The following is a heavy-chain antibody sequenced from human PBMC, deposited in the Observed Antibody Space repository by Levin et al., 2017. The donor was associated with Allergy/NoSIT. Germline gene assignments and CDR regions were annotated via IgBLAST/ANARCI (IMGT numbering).Heavy chain of an antibody. V-gene: IGHV3-53*01. CDR3: ARGSSDYCSGGSCYSRGFYYYYYMDG. D-gene: IGHD2-15*01. CDR1: GFTVSSQY. Sequence: GESLKISCAASGFTVSSQYMNWVRQAPGKGLEWVSIIYSGGSTYYADSVKGRFTISRDTSKNTLYLQMNNLRAEDTAVYYCARGSSDYCSGGSCYSRGFYYYYYMDGWGKGTTVTVSS. CDR2: IYSGGST. J-gene: IGHJ6*03.